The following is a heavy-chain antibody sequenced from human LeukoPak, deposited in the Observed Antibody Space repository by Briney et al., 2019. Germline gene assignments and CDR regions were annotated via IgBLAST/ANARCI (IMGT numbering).Heavy chain of an antibody. V-gene: IGHV3-30-3*01. CDR2: ISYDGSNK. CDR1: RFIFSSYA. CDR3: ARSSGRVRGVIFSKNSQYYFDY. D-gene: IGHD3-10*01. J-gene: IGHJ4*02. Sequence: GGSLRLSCAGSRFIFSSYAMHWVRQAPGKGLEWVAVISYDGSNKYYADSVKGRFTISRDNAKNSLYLQMNSLRAEDTAVCYCARSSGRVRGVIFSKNSQYYFDYWGQGTLVTVSS.